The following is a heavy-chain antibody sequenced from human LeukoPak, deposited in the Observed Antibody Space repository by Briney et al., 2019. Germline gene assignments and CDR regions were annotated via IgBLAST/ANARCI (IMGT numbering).Heavy chain of an antibody. CDR2: ISSSSSYI. D-gene: IGHD5-18*01. CDR1: GFTFSSYS. CDR3: ARDGTRAMVDY. Sequence: GGSLRLSCAASGFTFSSYSMNWVRQAPGKGLEWVSSISSSSSYIYYADSVKGRSTISRDNAKNSLYLQMNSLRAEDTAVYYCARDGTRAMVDYWGQGTLVTVSS. J-gene: IGHJ4*02. V-gene: IGHV3-21*01.